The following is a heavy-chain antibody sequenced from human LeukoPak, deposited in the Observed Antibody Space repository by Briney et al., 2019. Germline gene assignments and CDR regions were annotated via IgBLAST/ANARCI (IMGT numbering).Heavy chain of an antibody. V-gene: IGHV5-51*03. J-gene: IGHJ4*02. CDR3: ARLPFYSGYSSGWSLDY. CDR2: IYPGDSDT. Sequence: KPGESLKISCKGSGYSFTSYWIGWVRQMPGKGLEWMGIIYPGDSDTRYSPSFQGQVTISADKSISTAYLQWSSLKASDTAMYYCARLPFYSGYSSGWSLDYWGQGTLVTVSS. CDR1: GYSFTSYW. D-gene: IGHD6-19*01.